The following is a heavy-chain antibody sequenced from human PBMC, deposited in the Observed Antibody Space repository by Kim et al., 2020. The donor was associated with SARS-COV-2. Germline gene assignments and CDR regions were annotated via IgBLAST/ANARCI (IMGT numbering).Heavy chain of an antibody. V-gene: IGHV4-39*07. J-gene: IGHJ4*02. CDR3: NTYCSGGSCYRYYFDY. Sequence: SETLSLTCTVSGGSISSSSYYWGWIRQPPGKGLEWIGSIYYSGSTYYNPSLKSRVTISVDTSKNQFSLKLSSVTAADTAVYYCNTYCSGGSCYRYYFDYWGQGTLVTVSS. CDR1: GGSISSSSYY. CDR2: IYYSGST. D-gene: IGHD2-15*01.